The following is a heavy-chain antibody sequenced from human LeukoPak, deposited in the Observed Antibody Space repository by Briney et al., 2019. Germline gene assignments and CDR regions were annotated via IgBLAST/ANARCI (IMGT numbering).Heavy chain of an antibody. D-gene: IGHD6-13*01. CDR1: GFTFSSYW. Sequence: GGSLRLSCAASGFTFSSYWMSWVRQAPGKGLEWVAVISYDGSNKYYADSVKGRFTISRDNSKNTLYLQMNSLRAEDTAVYYCARDAPGDSSSWYLRYYFDYWGQGTLVTVSS. CDR3: ARDAPGDSSSWYLRYYFDY. J-gene: IGHJ4*02. CDR2: ISYDGSNK. V-gene: IGHV3-30-3*01.